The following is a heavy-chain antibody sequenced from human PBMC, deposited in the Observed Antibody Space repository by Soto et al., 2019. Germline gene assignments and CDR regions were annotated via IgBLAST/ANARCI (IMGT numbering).Heavy chain of an antibody. Sequence: SETLSLTCTVSCDSISTFYWGWMRQSPGKELEWIGYVYYTGSTNYNPSLKSRVTISVDRSKNQSSLKLTSANAADTAVYYCARGRTVRNYADDSSDYFYFFDYWGQGTQVTVSS. CDR2: VYYTGST. D-gene: IGHD3-22*01. CDR1: CDSISTFY. J-gene: IGHJ4*02. V-gene: IGHV4-59*01. CDR3: ARGRTVRNYADDSSDYFYFFDY.